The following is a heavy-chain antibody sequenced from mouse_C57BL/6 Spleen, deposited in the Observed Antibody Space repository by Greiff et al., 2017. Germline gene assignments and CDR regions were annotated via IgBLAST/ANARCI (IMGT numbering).Heavy chain of an antibody. CDR2: FYPGSGSI. J-gene: IGHJ1*03. CDR1: GYTFTEYT. Sequence: VKLMESGAELVKPGASVKLSCKASGYTFTEYTIHWVKQRSGQGLEWIGWFYPGSGSITYNEKFKDKATLTADKSSSTVYMELSRLTSEDSAVYFCARHGRGYYGSRYWYFDVWGTGTTVTVSS. D-gene: IGHD1-1*01. CDR3: ARHGRGYYGSRYWYFDV. V-gene: IGHV1-62-2*01.